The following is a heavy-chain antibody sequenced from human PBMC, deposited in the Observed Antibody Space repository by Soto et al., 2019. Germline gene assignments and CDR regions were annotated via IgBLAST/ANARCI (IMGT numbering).Heavy chain of an antibody. CDR3: VSDRGYGHASVPYS. Sequence: QAQLVESGGGVVQPGRSLRLSCAASGFTFSSYGMHWVRQAPGTGLEWVAVISYDGGLQHYADSVKGRFPISRDNSKNMVLLKMNSLRAEDTAVYYCVSDRGYGHASVPYSWGQGTLVSVSS. D-gene: IGHD5-18*01. CDR2: ISYDGGLQ. V-gene: IGHV3-30*03. CDR1: GFTFSSYG. J-gene: IGHJ4*02.